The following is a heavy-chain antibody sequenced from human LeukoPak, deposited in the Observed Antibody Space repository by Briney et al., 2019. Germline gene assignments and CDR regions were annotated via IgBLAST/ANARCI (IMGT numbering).Heavy chain of an antibody. D-gene: IGHD2-2*01. V-gene: IGHV1-69*04. CDR1: GGTFSSYA. CDR3: AEGSSTSPNWFDP. Sequence: ASVKVSCKASGGTFSSYAISWVRQAPGQGLEWMGRIIPILGIANYAQKFQGRVTITADKSTSTAYMELSSLRSEDTAVYYCAEGSSTSPNWFDPWGQGTLVTVS. CDR2: IIPILGIA. J-gene: IGHJ5*02.